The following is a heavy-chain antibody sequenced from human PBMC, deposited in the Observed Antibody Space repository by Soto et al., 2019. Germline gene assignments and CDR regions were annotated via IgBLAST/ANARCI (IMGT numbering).Heavy chain of an antibody. CDR1: GFTFSSYG. D-gene: IGHD1-26*01. Sequence: QVQLVASGGGVVQPGRSLRLSCAASGFTFSSYGMHWVRQAPGKGLEWVAVISYDGSNKYYADSVKGRFTISRDNSKNTLYLQMNSLRAEDTAVYYCAKDRMEWEYRAYFDYWGQGTLVTVSS. CDR3: AKDRMEWEYRAYFDY. J-gene: IGHJ4*02. CDR2: ISYDGSNK. V-gene: IGHV3-30*18.